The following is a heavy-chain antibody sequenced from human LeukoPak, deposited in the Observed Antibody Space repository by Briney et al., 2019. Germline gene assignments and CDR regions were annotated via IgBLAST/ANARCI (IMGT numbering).Heavy chain of an antibody. CDR3: ARLIGSYYMDV. CDR2: ISSSSSYI. CDR1: GFTFSSYS. J-gene: IGHJ6*03. V-gene: IGHV3-21*01. Sequence: GGSLRLSCAASGFTFSSYSMNWVRQAPGKGLEWVSSISSSSSYIYYADSVKSRFTISRDNEKNSLYLQMNRLRAEDTAVYYCARLIGSYYMDVWGKGTTVTVSS. D-gene: IGHD5-12*01.